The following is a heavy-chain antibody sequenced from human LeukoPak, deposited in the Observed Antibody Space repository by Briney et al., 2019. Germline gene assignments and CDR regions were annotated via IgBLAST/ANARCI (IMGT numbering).Heavy chain of an antibody. CDR1: GGSFSGYY. CDR2: INHSGST. Sequence: SETLSLTCAVYGGSFSGYYWSWIRQPPGKGLEWIGEINHSGSTNYNPSLTSRVTISVDTSKDQSSLKLSSVTAADTAVYYCARVPKGYCSSTSCYNRYYYGMDVWGKGTTVTVSS. V-gene: IGHV4-34*01. D-gene: IGHD2-2*02. J-gene: IGHJ6*04. CDR3: ARVPKGYCSSTSCYNRYYYGMDV.